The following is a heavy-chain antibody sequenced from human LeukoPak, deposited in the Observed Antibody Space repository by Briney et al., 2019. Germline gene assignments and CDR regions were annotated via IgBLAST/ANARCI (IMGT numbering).Heavy chain of an antibody. D-gene: IGHD5-12*01. CDR2: ISYDGSDK. CDR1: GFTFSNYA. J-gene: IGHJ6*02. Sequence: GGSLRLSCAASGFTFSNYAMHWVRQAPGKGLEWLTLISYDGSDKYYADSVKGRFTISRDDSKNTLYLQMNSLRAEDTAVYYCASDLGSYYYFGMDVWGQGTTVTVSS. CDR3: ASDLGSYYYFGMDV. V-gene: IGHV3-30-3*01.